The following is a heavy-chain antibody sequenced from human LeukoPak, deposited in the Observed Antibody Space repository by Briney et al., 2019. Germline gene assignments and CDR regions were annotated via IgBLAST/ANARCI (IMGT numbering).Heavy chain of an antibody. Sequence: PGGSLRLSCAASGFTFSSYGMHWVRHAPGKGLEWVAFIRYDGSNKYYADSVKGRFTISRDNSKNTLYLQMNSLRAEDTAVYYCAKVGYSYGPFDYWGQGTLVTVSS. CDR3: AKVGYSYGPFDY. J-gene: IGHJ4*02. CDR2: IRYDGSNK. V-gene: IGHV3-30*02. D-gene: IGHD5-18*01. CDR1: GFTFSSYG.